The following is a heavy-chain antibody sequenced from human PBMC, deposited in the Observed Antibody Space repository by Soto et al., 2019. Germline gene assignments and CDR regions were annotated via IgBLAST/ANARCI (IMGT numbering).Heavy chain of an antibody. Sequence: GGALIRSCSAFGFAFSGHTMYWVRQTRGKGLEHVSAVGREGDGAYYADSVRGRFTISRDNSKNTVSLQMSSLRPEDTAVYYCVNDLHTYEWCWGRGILVTVSS. D-gene: IGHD2-15*01. J-gene: IGHJ4*02. CDR2: VGREGDGA. CDR1: GFAFSGHT. CDR3: VNDLHTYEWC. V-gene: IGHV3-64D*06.